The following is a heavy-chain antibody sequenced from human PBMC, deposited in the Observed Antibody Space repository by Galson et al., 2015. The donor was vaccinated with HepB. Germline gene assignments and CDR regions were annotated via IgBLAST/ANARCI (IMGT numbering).Heavy chain of an antibody. CDR3: AHTAGWLPDY. CDR2: IYWDDVR. V-gene: IGHV2-5*02. Sequence: PALVKPPQTLTLTCTFSGFSFRTSGVGLGWIRQPPGKALEWLALIYWDDVRHYNPSLNNRLAITKDSSKNQVVLTLSDIDPVDTATYYCAHTAGWLPDYWGQGTLVTVST. J-gene: IGHJ4*02. CDR1: GFSFRTSGVG. D-gene: IGHD5-24*01.